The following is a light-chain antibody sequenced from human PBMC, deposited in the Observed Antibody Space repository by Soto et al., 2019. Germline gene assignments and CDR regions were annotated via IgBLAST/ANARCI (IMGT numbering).Light chain of an antibody. CDR2: NND. CDR1: SPSLGSNT. V-gene: IGLV1-44*01. CDR3: AAWDGSLNGWV. Sequence: QSVLTQAPSASGTPGQRVTVPSSETSPSLGSNTVSGYLQVPGTAPKVFIHNNDQRPSGVPDRLSGSKSGTSASLAIGGLQAEDEADYYCAAWDGSLNGWVFGGGTKVTVL. J-gene: IGLJ3*02.